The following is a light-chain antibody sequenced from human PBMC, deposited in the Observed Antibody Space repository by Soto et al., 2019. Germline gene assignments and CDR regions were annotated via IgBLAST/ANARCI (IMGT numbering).Light chain of an antibody. CDR3: QQYGRSPRT. J-gene: IGKJ1*01. V-gene: IGKV3-20*01. Sequence: EIVLTQSPGTLSISPGERATLSCRASQSISSNYLAWYQQKPGQAPRLLIYGASSRATGIPDRFSGSGSGTDFTLTISRLEAEDFAVDYCQQYGRSPRTFGQGTKVEF. CDR1: QSISSNY. CDR2: GAS.